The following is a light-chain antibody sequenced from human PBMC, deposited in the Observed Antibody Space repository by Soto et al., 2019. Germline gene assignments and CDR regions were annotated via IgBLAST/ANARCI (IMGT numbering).Light chain of an antibody. CDR3: QQYGSSRVT. Sequence: EIVLTQSPGTLSLSPGERATLSCRASQSVSSSYLAWYQQKPGQAPRLLIYGASSSATGIPDRFSGSGSGTNFTLTISRLEPEDFPVYYCQQYGSSRVTFGPGTKVDIK. J-gene: IGKJ3*01. CDR2: GAS. CDR1: QSVSSSY. V-gene: IGKV3-20*01.